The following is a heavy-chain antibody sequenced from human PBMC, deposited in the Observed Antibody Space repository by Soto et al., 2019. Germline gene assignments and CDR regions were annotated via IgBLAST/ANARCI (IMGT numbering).Heavy chain of an antibody. J-gene: IGHJ2*01. D-gene: IGHD3-3*01. CDR1: GFTFSSYA. Sequence: EVQLLESGGGLVQPGGSLRLSCAASGFTFSSYAMSWVRQAPGKGLEWVSAISGSGGSTYYADSVKGRFTISRDNTKNTLYLQINSSRAEDTAVDYCAKELRITIFGVAIPYFDLWGRGTLVTVSS. CDR3: AKELRITIFGVAIPYFDL. CDR2: ISGSGGST. V-gene: IGHV3-23*01.